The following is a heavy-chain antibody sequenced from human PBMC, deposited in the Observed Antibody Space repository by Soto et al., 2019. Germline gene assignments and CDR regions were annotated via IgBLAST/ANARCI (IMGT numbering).Heavy chain of an antibody. CDR1: GFSFSISP. D-gene: IGHD1-26*01. CDR2: ISYDGTNK. Sequence: GGSLRLSCAASGFSFSISPMHWVRQAPGKGPEWVALISYDGTNKFYADSVKGRFTISRDNSKSTLYLQVDSLRPEDAAVYYCARDPKTSRGHPWAVYYLDAWGQRTLVTV. J-gene: IGHJ5*01. V-gene: IGHV3-30-3*01. CDR3: ARDPKTSRGHPWAVYYLDA.